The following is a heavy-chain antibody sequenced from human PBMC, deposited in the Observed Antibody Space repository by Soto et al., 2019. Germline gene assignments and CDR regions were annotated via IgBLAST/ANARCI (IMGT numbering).Heavy chain of an antibody. CDR2: IIPIFGTA. Sequence: SVKVSWKAAGGTFSSYAISWVRQAPGQGLEWMGGIIPIFGTANYAQKFQGRVTITADDSTSTAYMELSSLRSEDTAVYSCARALLSHSYDSGGYDSYFDAMDVWGQGTPVPVSS. D-gene: IGHD3-22*01. V-gene: IGHV1-69*13. CDR3: ARALLSHSYDSGGYDSYFDAMDV. CDR1: GGTFSSYA. J-gene: IGHJ6*01.